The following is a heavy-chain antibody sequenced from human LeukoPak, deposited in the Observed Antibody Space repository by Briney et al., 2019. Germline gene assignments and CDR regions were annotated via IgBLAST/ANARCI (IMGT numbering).Heavy chain of an antibody. CDR2: INSDGSST. D-gene: IGHD2-21*02. V-gene: IGHV3-74*01. CDR3: ARDRVVTGICGAFDI. Sequence: PGGSLRLSCAASGFSFNNYWMHWVRQAPGKGLVWVSRINSDGSSTSYADSVKGRFTISRDNAKNTLYLQMNSLRAEDTAVYYCARDRVVTGICGAFDIWGQGTMVTVSS. CDR1: GFSFNNYW. J-gene: IGHJ3*02.